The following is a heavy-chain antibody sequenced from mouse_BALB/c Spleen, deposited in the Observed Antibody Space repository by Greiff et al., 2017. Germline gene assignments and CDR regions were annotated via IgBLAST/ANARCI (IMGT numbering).Heavy chain of an antibody. Sequence: EVKLVESGGGLVKPGGSLKLSCAASGFTFSSYAMSWVRQSPEKRLEWVAEISSGGSYTYYPDTVTGRFTISRDNAKNTLYLEMSSLRSEDTAMYYCARETVAYWGQGTLVTVSA. CDR2: ISSGGSYT. V-gene: IGHV5-9-4*01. CDR1: GFTFSSYA. CDR3: ARETVAY. J-gene: IGHJ3*01.